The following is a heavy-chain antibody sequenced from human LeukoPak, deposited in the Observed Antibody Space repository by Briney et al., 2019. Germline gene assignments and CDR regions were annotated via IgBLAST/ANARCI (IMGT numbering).Heavy chain of an antibody. CDR2: ISYDGSNK. CDR3: AKEITRPNRAVAGLNY. J-gene: IGHJ4*02. D-gene: IGHD6-19*01. Sequence: PGRSLRLSCAASGFSFSSYGMRWVRQAPGKGLEWVALISYDGSNKYYADSVKGRFTISRDNSKNTLYLQMNSLRAEDTAVYYCAKEITRPNRAVAGLNYWGQGTLVTVSS. V-gene: IGHV3-30*18. CDR1: GFSFSSYG.